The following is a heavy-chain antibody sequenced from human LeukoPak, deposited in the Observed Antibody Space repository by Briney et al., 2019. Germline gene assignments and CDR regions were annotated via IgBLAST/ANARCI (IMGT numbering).Heavy chain of an antibody. Sequence: ETLSLTCAVYGGSFSGYYWSWIRQPPGKGLEWVANIKQDGSEKYYVDSVKGRFTISRDNAKNSLYLQMNSLRAEDTAVYYCASSRDYYDSSGYYSPHGMDVWGQGTTVTVSS. CDR3: ASSRDYYDSSGYYSPHGMDV. CDR2: IKQDGSEK. V-gene: IGHV3-7*03. J-gene: IGHJ6*02. CDR1: GGSFSGYY. D-gene: IGHD3-22*01.